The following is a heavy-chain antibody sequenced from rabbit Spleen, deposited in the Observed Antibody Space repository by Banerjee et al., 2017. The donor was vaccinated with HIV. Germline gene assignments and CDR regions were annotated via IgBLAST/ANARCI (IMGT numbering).Heavy chain of an antibody. CDR2: IDAGSSGFT. CDR1: GVSFSDSSY. J-gene: IGHJ6*01. D-gene: IGHD1-1*01. V-gene: IGHV1S45*01. CDR3: ARDTSSSFSSYGMDL. Sequence: QEQLEESGGDLVKPGASLTLTCIASGVSFSDSSYMCWVRQAPGKGLEWIACIDAGSSGFTYFATWAKGRFTISKTSSTTVTLQMTSLTAADTATYFCARDTSSSFSSYGMDLWGPGTLVTVS.